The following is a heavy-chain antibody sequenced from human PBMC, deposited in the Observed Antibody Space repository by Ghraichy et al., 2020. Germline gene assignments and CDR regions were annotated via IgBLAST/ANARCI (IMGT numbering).Heavy chain of an antibody. D-gene: IGHD4-17*01. V-gene: IGHV4-34*01. CDR2: VSHSGNT. Sequence: SETLSLTCAVYGGSFSKYYWSWIRQPPGKGLEWIGEVSHSGNTTYNPSLASRVTVSVDTSKNQLSLKLNSVTAADTAVYFCARWTFGDYGKTQYWCQGTLVSVSS. J-gene: IGHJ4*02. CDR3: ARWTFGDYGKTQY. CDR1: GGSFSKYY.